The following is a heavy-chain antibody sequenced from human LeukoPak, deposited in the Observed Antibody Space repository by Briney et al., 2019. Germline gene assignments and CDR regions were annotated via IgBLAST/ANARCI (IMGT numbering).Heavy chain of an antibody. D-gene: IGHD2-2*01. Sequence: ASVKVSCKASGYTFTSYYMHWVRQAPGQGLEWMGIINPSGGSTSYAQKFQGRVTMTRDTSTSTDYMELSSLRSEDTAVYYCARNPVVVPAPGDGVDVWGQGTTVTVSS. J-gene: IGHJ6*02. CDR1: GYTFTSYY. CDR2: INPSGGST. V-gene: IGHV1-46*01. CDR3: ARNPVVVPAPGDGVDV.